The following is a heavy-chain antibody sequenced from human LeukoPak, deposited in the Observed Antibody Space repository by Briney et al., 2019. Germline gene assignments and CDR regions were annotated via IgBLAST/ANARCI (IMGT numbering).Heavy chain of an antibody. Sequence: SETLSLTCTVSGGSISSGSYYWSWIRQPAGKGLEWIGRIYTSGSTNYNPSLKSRVTISVDTSKNQFSLKLSSVIAADTAVYYCAREIVVVPAAIWIDPWGQGTLVTVSS. CDR3: AREIVVVPAAIWIDP. J-gene: IGHJ5*02. CDR1: GGSISSGSYY. V-gene: IGHV4-61*02. CDR2: IYTSGST. D-gene: IGHD2-2*01.